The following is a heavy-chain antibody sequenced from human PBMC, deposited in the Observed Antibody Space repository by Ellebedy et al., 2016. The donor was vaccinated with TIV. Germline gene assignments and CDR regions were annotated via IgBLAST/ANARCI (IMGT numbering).Heavy chain of an antibody. D-gene: IGHD4-17*01. CDR3: ARDYSPGDYPGYYFYGMDV. CDR1: GFTFNTYS. CDR2: ISSTHNYI. Sequence: GESLKISCAASGFTFNTYSMNWVRQAPGKGLEWVSSISSTHNYIYYADSVKGRFTISGDNAKNSLYLQMNSLRAEDTAVYYCARDYSPGDYPGYYFYGMDVWGQGTTVTVS. J-gene: IGHJ6*02. V-gene: IGHV3-21*01.